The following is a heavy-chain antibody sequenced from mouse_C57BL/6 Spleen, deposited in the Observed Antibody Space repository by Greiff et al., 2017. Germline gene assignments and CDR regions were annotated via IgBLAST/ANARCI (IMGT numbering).Heavy chain of an antibody. V-gene: IGHV1-52*01. CDR1: GYTFTSYW. J-gene: IGHJ2*01. CDR3: ARDSSGCAYFDY. Sequence: QVQLQQPGAELVRPGSSVKLSCKASGYTFTSYWMHWVKQRPIQGLEWIGNIDPSDSETHYNQKFKDKATLTVAKSSRPAYMQLSSLTSEDSAVYYCARDSSGCAYFDYWGQGTTLTVSS. D-gene: IGHD3-2*02. CDR2: IDPSDSET.